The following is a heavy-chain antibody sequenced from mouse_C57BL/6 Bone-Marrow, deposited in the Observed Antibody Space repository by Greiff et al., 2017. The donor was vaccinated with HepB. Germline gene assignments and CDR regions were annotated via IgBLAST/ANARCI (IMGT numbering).Heavy chain of an antibody. CDR3: ARIYYYGSSYYYYAMDY. Sequence: QVQLKESGPGLVQPSQCLSITCTVSGFSLTSYGVHWVRQSPGKGLEWLGVIWSGGSTDYNAAFISRLSISKDNSKSQVFFKMNSLQADDTAIYYCARIYYYGSSYYYYAMDYWGQGTSVTVSS. V-gene: IGHV2-2*01. CDR1: GFSLTSYG. D-gene: IGHD1-1*01. CDR2: IWSGGST. J-gene: IGHJ4*01.